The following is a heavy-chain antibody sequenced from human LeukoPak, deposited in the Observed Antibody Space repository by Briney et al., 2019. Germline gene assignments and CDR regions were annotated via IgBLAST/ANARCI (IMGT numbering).Heavy chain of an antibody. V-gene: IGHV4-61*02. J-gene: IGHJ4*02. CDR2: IYTSGST. Sequence: PSETLSLTCTVSGGSISSGSYYWSWIPQPAGKGLEWIGRIYTSGSTNYNPSPKSRVTISVDTSKNQFSLKLSSVTAADTAVYYCARAPGWYSGKPTEQYYFDYWGQGTLVTVSS. CDR1: GGSISSGSYY. CDR3: ARAPGWYSGKPTEQYYFDY. D-gene: IGHD1-26*01.